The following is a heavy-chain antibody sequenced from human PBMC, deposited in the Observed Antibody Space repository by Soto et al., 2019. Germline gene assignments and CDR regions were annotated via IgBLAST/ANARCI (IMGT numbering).Heavy chain of an antibody. D-gene: IGHD3-10*01. CDR1: GGSISSYY. Sequence: SETLSLTCTVSGGSISSYYWSWIRQPPGKGLEWIGYIYYSGSTNYNPSLKSRVTISVDTSKNQFSLKLSSVTAADTAVYYCARDPGSGSYYGWFDPWGQGTLVTVSS. V-gene: IGHV4-59*01. CDR3: ARDPGSGSYYGWFDP. CDR2: IYYSGST. J-gene: IGHJ5*02.